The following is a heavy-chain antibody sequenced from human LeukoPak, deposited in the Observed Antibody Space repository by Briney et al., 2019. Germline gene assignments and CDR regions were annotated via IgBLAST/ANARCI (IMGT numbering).Heavy chain of an antibody. CDR2: ISYMGDHR. J-gene: IGHJ4*02. CDR1: GFTFSDCD. V-gene: IGHV3-21*06. D-gene: IGHD6-25*01. CDR3: GKAFPPLRVAAAGDY. Sequence: GGSLRLSCTASGFTFSDCDMNWFRQAPGKGRQWVSSISYMGDHRYYADSAKGRFTISRDNAKNSLYLQMDNLRADDTAVYYCGKAFPPLRVAAAGDYWGQGTLVTVSS.